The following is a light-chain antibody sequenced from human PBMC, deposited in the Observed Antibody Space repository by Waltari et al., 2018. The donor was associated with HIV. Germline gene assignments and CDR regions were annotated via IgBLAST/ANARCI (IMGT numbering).Light chain of an antibody. Sequence: QSALTQPAPVSGSPRQSITISCTGTSTHVGGYQYFTWYQHHPGKAPKLRIFDVSNRPSGVSNRFSGSKSGNTASLTISGLQAEDEAHYFCSSYTSTTTLVVFGGGTKLTVL. CDR2: DVS. CDR1: STHVGGYQY. CDR3: SSYTSTTTLVV. J-gene: IGLJ3*02. V-gene: IGLV2-14*03.